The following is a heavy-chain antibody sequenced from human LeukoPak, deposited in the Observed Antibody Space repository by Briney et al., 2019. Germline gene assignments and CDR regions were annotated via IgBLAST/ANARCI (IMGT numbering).Heavy chain of an antibody. CDR2: IYPGDSDT. CDR1: GYSFTSYW. Sequence: GESLKISCKGSGYSFTSYWIGWVRQMPGEGLEWMGIIYPGDSDTRYSPSFQGQVTISADKSISTAYLQWSSLKASDTAMYYCARQTYCSSTSCPPIYNWFDPWGQGTLVTVSS. V-gene: IGHV5-51*01. J-gene: IGHJ5*02. CDR3: ARQTYCSSTSCPPIYNWFDP. D-gene: IGHD2-2*01.